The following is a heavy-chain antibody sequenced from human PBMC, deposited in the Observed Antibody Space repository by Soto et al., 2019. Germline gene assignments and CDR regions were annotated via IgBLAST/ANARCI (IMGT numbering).Heavy chain of an antibody. D-gene: IGHD6-25*01. CDR2: ISYSGGT. CDR3: ERGDTVGVNDVERVVEPGARDA. V-gene: IGHV4-31*03. J-gene: IGHJ6*01. CDR1: GGSISSGGYY. Sequence: QVQLQESGPGLVKPSQNLSLTCTVSGGSISSGGYYWSWIRQHPGKGLEWIGYISYSGGTNYNPSRKRRLSITIDGCKHHFPEELRPVTGGDTGVYLCERGDTVGVNDVERVVEPGARDAWGQRTTVTVSS.